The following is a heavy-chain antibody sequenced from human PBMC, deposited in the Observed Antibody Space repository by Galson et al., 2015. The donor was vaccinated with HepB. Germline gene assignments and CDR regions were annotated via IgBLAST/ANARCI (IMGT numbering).Heavy chain of an antibody. J-gene: IGHJ4*02. CDR2: IIPIFGSA. V-gene: IGHV1-69*13. Sequence: SVKVSCKASGGTFSTYTLSWVRQAPGQGLEWMGGIIPIFGSANYAQKFQGRVTITADESTSTMYMELRRLRSEDTAVYYCARQYDSSGYYHYWGQGTMVTVSS. CDR1: GGTFSTYT. CDR3: ARQYDSSGYYHY. D-gene: IGHD3-22*01.